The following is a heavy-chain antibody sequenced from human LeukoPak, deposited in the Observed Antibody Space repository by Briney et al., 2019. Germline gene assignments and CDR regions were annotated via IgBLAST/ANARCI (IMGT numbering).Heavy chain of an antibody. Sequence: SETLSLTCTVSGGSISSYYWSWIRQPPGKGLEWIGHIYYSGSTNYNPSLKSRVTISVDTSKNQFSLKLSSVTAADTAVYYCARGSYSGSYVDWGQGTLVTVSS. V-gene: IGHV4-59*01. CDR2: IYYSGST. D-gene: IGHD1-26*01. CDR1: GGSISSYY. J-gene: IGHJ4*02. CDR3: ARGSYSGSYVD.